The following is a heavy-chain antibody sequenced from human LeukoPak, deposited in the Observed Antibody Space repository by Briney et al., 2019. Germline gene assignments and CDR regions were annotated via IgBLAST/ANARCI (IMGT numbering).Heavy chain of an antibody. J-gene: IGHJ6*03. CDR3: ARAPLVTYGDCGYYYMDV. CDR2: ISAYNGNT. CDR1: GYTFTSYG. V-gene: IGHV1-18*01. D-gene: IGHD4-17*01. Sequence: ASVKVSCKASGYTFTSYGISWVRQAPGQGLEWMGWISAYNGNTNYAQKLQGRVTMTTDTSTSAAYMELRSLRSDDTAVYYCARAPLVTYGDCGYYYMDVWGKGTTVTVSS.